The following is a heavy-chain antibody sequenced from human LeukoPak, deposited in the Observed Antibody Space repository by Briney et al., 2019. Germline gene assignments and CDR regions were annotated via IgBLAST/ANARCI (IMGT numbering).Heavy chain of an antibody. CDR3: ARDGGYCTNGVCYTSYFDY. CDR2: INPNSGGT. J-gene: IGHJ4*02. D-gene: IGHD2-8*01. Sequence: ASVKVSCKASGYTFTDYHMHWVRQAPGQGPEWMGWINPNSGGTNYAQKFQGRVTMTRDTSISTAYMELSRLRSDDTAVYYCARDGGYCTNGVCYTSYFDYWGQGTLVTVSS. V-gene: IGHV1-2*02. CDR1: GYTFTDYH.